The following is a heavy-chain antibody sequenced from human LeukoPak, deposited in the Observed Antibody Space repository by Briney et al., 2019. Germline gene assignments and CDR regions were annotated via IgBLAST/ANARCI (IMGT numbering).Heavy chain of an antibody. CDR3: ARGPVVTRLRDYYYYGMDV. D-gene: IGHD4-23*01. CDR1: GYTLTELS. J-gene: IGHJ6*02. CDR2: FDPEDGET. Sequence: ASVKVSCKVSGYTLTELSMHWVRQAPGKGLEWMGGFDPEDGETIYAQKFQGRVTMTEDTSTDTAYMELSSLRSEDTAVYYCARGPVVTRLRDYYYYGMDVWGQGTTVTVSS. V-gene: IGHV1-24*01.